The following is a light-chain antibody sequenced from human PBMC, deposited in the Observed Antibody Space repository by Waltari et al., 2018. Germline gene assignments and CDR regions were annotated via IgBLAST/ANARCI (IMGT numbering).Light chain of an antibody. CDR1: QSLLHSNGYNY. Sequence: DIVMTQSSLSLPVTSGEPASISCRSSQSLLHSNGYNYLDWYLQKPGQSPQLLIYLGSNRASGVPDRFSGSGSGTDFTLKISRVEAEDVGVYYCMQALQTPVTFGQGTRLEIK. V-gene: IGKV2-28*01. CDR3: MQALQTPVT. CDR2: LGS. J-gene: IGKJ5*01.